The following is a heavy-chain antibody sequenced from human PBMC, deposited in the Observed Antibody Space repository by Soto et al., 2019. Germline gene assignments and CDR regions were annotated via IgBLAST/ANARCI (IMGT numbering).Heavy chain of an antibody. V-gene: IGHV3-21*01. Sequence: RLSCTVSGFPFNNYGINWVRQAPGKGLEWVSSVSKSDYTYYSDSVKGRFTISRDNAKNSVSLQMNTLRVEDTAVYYCAREDSIIIPAVSDFWGQRTLVTVSS. D-gene: IGHD2-2*01. CDR3: AREDSIIIPAVSDF. CDR1: GFPFNNYG. J-gene: IGHJ4*02. CDR2: VSKSDYT.